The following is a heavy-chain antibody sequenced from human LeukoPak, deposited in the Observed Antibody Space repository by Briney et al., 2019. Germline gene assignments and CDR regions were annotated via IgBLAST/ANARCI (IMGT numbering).Heavy chain of an antibody. CDR1: GGSISSSSYY. CDR2: IYYSGST. D-gene: IGHD2-2*01. CDR3: ARHRIPDALASAFGC. V-gene: IGHV4-39*01. J-gene: IGHJ4*02. Sequence: PSETLSLTCTVSGGSISSSSYYWDWIRQPPGKGLEWIGAIYYSGSTNYNPSLKSRVTISVDTSKNQFSLKLTSVTAADTAVYYCARHRIPDALASAFGCWGQGTLVTLSS.